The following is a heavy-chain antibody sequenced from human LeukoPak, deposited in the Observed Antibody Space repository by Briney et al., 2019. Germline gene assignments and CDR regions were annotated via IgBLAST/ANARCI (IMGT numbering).Heavy chain of an antibody. Sequence: ASVKVSCKASGYTFSDYYMHWVRQAPGQGLEWMGWISPNRGGTDYAQKFQGRVTMTRDTSISTAYMELSSLRSDDTAVYYCARGGGGNSHWGQGTLVTVSS. CDR3: ARGGGGNSH. J-gene: IGHJ4*02. D-gene: IGHD4-23*01. CDR2: ISPNRGGT. V-gene: IGHV1-2*02. CDR1: GYTFSDYY.